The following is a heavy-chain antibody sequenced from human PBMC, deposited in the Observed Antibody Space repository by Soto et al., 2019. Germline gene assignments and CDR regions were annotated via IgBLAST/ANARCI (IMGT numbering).Heavy chain of an antibody. V-gene: IGHV4-4*02. CDR3: ARGVGCSSPSCYVGHGYYYYYMDF. CDR2: IFHEGNI. CDR1: GASIDSSDW. D-gene: IGHD2-2*01. J-gene: IGHJ6*03. Sequence: SETLSLTCAVSGASIDSSDWWNWVRQTPEKGLEWIGEIFHEGNIIYNPSLKSRVTISVDKSRNQLSLELRSVTAADTALYYWARGVGCSSPSCYVGHGYYYYYMDFWGQGTTVTVPS.